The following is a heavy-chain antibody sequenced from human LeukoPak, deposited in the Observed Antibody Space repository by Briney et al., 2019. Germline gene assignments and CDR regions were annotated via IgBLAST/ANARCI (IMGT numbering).Heavy chain of an antibody. CDR2: IYSGGST. CDR1: GFTVSSNY. J-gene: IGHJ4*02. D-gene: IGHD1-7*01. Sequence: GGSLRLSCAASGFTVSSNYMSWVRQAPGKGLEWVSVIYSGGSTYYADSVKGRFTTSRDNSKNTLYLQMNSLRAEDTAVYYCVKRTVNYPFDFWGQGTLVTVSS. V-gene: IGHV3-53*01. CDR3: VKRTVNYPFDF.